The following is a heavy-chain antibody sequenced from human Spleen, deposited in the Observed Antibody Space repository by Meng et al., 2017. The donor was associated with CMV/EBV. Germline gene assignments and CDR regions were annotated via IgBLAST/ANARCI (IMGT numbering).Heavy chain of an antibody. Sequence: GGSLRLSCAASGFTFSSYEMNWVRQAPGKGLEWVSYISSSSSTIYYADSVKGRSTISRDNAKNSLYLQMNSLRAEDTAVYYCARDVPLLDIVVVPAATANFDYWGQGTLVTVSS. CDR1: GFTFSSYE. D-gene: IGHD2-2*01. CDR2: ISSSSSTI. J-gene: IGHJ4*02. V-gene: IGHV3-48*03. CDR3: ARDVPLLDIVVVPAATANFDY.